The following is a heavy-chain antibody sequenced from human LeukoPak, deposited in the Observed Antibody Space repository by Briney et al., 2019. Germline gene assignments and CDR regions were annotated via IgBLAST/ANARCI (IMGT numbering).Heavy chain of an antibody. J-gene: IGHJ5*02. Sequence: ASVKASCKASGYTFNACYMHCVRQAPGQPLEWMGWINPKSGRKKYAQKFQARVTMTRDTSISTAYMELSRLISDDTAVYYCARGGYSSSPGDHWGQGTLVTVSS. CDR1: GYTFNACY. V-gene: IGHV1-2*02. CDR2: INPKSGRK. CDR3: ARGGYSSSPGDH. D-gene: IGHD6-13*01.